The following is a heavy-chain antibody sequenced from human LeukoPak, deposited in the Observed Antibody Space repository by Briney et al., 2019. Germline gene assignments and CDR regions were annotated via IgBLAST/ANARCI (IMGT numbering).Heavy chain of an antibody. CDR3: ARGDDANWFDP. J-gene: IGHJ5*02. V-gene: IGHV1-3*01. D-gene: IGHD3-16*01. CDR1: GYTFTSYA. CDR2: INAGNGNT. Sequence: GASVKVSCKASGYTFTSYAMHWVRQAPGQRLEWMGWINAGNGNTKYSQKFQGRVTITADESTSTAYMELSSLRSEDTAVYYCARGDDANWFDPWGQGTLVTVSS.